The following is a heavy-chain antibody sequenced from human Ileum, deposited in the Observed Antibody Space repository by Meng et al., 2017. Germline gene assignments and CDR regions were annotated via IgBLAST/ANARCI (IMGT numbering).Heavy chain of an antibody. V-gene: IGHV3-74*01. Sequence: GESLKISCAASGFTFSNYWMHWVRQAPGKGLVWVSHIGPDGGNIKYADSVKGRFTISRDNAKNTLYLQMNSLTADDTAVYYCIRDPTTVVTLDYWGQGTLVTVSS. CDR2: IGPDGGNI. J-gene: IGHJ4*02. CDR1: GFTFSNYW. D-gene: IGHD4-23*01. CDR3: IRDPTTVVTLDY.